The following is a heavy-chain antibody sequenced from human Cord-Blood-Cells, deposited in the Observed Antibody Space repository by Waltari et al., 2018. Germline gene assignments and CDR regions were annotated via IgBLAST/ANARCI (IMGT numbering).Heavy chain of an antibody. J-gene: IGHJ3*02. Sequence: QVQLQESGPGLVKPSETLSLTCTVSGGSISSHYWSWIRQPPGKGLEWIGYIYYSGSTNYTPSLKGRVTISVDTSENQFSLKLSSVTAADTAVYYCARGGGRYSSSWYRNAFDIWGQGTMVTVSS. CDR3: ARGGGRYSSSWYRNAFDI. D-gene: IGHD6-13*01. V-gene: IGHV4-59*11. CDR2: IYYSGST. CDR1: GGSISSHY.